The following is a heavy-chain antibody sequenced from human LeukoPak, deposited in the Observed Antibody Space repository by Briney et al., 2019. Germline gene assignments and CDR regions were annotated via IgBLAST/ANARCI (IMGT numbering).Heavy chain of an antibody. J-gene: IGHJ4*02. CDR2: IYGGGGT. CDR3: ARGGRDGYNYFDY. Sequence: PGGSLRLSCVASGFPVNINYMNWVRQAPGKGLEWVSVIYGGGGTYYADSVKGRCTISRDNSKNTLYLQMNSLRAEDTAVYYCARGGRDGYNYFDYWGQGTLVTVFS. D-gene: IGHD5-24*01. CDR1: GFPVNINY. V-gene: IGHV3-53*01.